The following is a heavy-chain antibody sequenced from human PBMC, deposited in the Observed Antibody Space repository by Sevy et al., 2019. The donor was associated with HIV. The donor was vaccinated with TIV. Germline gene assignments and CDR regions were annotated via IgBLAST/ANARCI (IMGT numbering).Heavy chain of an antibody. CDR2: INSKNDGGIT. CDR3: TKVSEIGQEVKSYYMDV. D-gene: IGHD6-25*01. CDR1: GFTFSNAW. J-gene: IGHJ6*03. Sequence: GGSLRLSCAASGFTFSNAWMSWIRQAPGKGLEWVGRINSKNDGGITNNAAPVKGRFSISRVDAKNTLYLQMSSLKTAATALDYCTKVSEIGQEVKSYYMDVWGKGTTVTVSS. V-gene: IGHV3-15*01.